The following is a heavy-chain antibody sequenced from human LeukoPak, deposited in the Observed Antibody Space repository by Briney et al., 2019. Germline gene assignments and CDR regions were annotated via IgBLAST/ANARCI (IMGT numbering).Heavy chain of an antibody. D-gene: IGHD6-13*01. Sequence: GGSLRLSCAASGFTFSSYSMNWVRQAPGKGLEWVSYISSSSSTIYYADSVKGRFTISRDNAKNSLYLQMNSLRAEDTAVYYCAREAGLAAAGIPAYGMDVWGQGTTVTVSS. J-gene: IGHJ6*02. CDR3: AREAGLAAAGIPAYGMDV. CDR1: GFTFSSYS. V-gene: IGHV3-48*01. CDR2: ISSSSSTI.